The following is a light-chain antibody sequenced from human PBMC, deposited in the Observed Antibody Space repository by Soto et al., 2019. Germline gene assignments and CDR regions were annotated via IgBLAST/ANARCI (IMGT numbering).Light chain of an antibody. V-gene: IGKV1-33*01. CDR1: EHINNY. CDR2: DAS. J-gene: IGKJ4*01. CDR3: QQYDSLPLT. Sequence: DIQITQSPPSLSASVGDRVTITCQSSEHINNYLNWYQQIPGKAPKLLIYDASNLAAGAPSRFSGSGSGTAFTFAISGLQPDDVATYYCQQYDSLPLTLGGGTKVDIK.